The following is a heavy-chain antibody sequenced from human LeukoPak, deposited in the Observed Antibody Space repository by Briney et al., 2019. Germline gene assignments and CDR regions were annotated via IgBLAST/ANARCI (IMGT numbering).Heavy chain of an antibody. D-gene: IGHD3-10*01. CDR3: ASPWGFGETG. J-gene: IGHJ4*02. CDR2: IIPIFGTA. Sequence: ASVKVSXKASGGTFSSYAISWVRQAPGQGLEWMGGIIPIFGTANYAQKFQGRVTITTDESTSTAYMELSSLRSEDTAVYYCASPWGFGETGWGQGTLVTVSS. CDR1: GGTFSSYA. V-gene: IGHV1-69*05.